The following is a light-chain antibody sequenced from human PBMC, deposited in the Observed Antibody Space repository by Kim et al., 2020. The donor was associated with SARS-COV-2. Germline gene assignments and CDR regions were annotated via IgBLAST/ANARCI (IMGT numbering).Light chain of an antibody. CDR1: SSNIGNNY. J-gene: IGLJ2*01. V-gene: IGLV1-51*01. CDR2: DNN. Sequence: QSVLTQPPSVSAAPGQKVIISCSGSSSNIGNNYVSWYQQLPGSAPKLLIYDNNNRPSGIPDRFSGSKSGTSATLGIAGLQTGDEADYYCATWDSSLTAGIFGGGTKLTVL. CDR3: ATWDSSLTAGI.